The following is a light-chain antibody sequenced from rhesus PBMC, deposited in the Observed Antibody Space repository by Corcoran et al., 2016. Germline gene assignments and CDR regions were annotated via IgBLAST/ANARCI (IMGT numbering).Light chain of an antibody. CDR3: LQAYTTPYS. CDR1: QAINKG. Sequence: DIQMTQSPSSLSASVGDRVTVTCRASQAINKGLSWYQQTPGKAPTLLIYAASSLPTGVSSRFRGSGSGTDFTLPISSLQPEDVATYYCLQAYTTPYSFGQGTKVEIK. J-gene: IGKJ2*01. V-gene: IGKV1-94*01. CDR2: AAS.